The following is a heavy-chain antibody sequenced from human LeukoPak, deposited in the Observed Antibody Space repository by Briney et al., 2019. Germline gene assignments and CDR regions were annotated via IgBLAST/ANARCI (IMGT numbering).Heavy chain of an antibody. CDR1: GFTFSGYN. Sequence: PGGSLRLSCAASGFTFSGYNMNWVRQAPGKGLEWVSYISSSTSSIYYADSVKGRFTISRDNAKNSLYLQMNSLRAEDTAVYYCARDAVGIYRIIDYWGQGTLVTVSS. J-gene: IGHJ4*02. CDR3: ARDAVGIYRIIDY. D-gene: IGHD6-13*01. CDR2: ISSSTSSI. V-gene: IGHV3-48*04.